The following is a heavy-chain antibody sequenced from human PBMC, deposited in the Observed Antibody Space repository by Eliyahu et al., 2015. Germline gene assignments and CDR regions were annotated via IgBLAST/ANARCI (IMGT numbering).Heavy chain of an antibody. V-gene: IGHV3-74*01. CDR3: ARGELSAAGLWTDY. CDR2: INSDGSST. J-gene: IGHJ4*02. Sequence: EVQLVESGGGLVQPGGSLRLSCAASGFXFSSYWMHWVRQAPGKGLVWVSRINSDGSSTSYADSVKGRFTISRDNAKNTLYLQMNSLRAEDTAVYYCARGELSAAGLWTDYWGQGTLVTVYS. CDR1: GFXFSSYW. D-gene: IGHD6-13*01.